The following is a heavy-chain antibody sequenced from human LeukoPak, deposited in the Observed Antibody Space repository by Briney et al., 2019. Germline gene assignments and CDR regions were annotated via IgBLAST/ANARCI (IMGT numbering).Heavy chain of an antibody. Sequence: PSETLSLTCAVYGGSFSGYYWSWIRQPPGKGLEWIGEINHSGSTNYNPSLKSRVTISVDTSKNQFSLKLSSVTAADTAVYYCARAGRQNYDFWSGPDYWGQGTLVTVSS. CDR1: GGSFSGYY. J-gene: IGHJ4*02. CDR3: ARAGRQNYDFWSGPDY. D-gene: IGHD3-3*01. V-gene: IGHV4-34*01. CDR2: INHSGST.